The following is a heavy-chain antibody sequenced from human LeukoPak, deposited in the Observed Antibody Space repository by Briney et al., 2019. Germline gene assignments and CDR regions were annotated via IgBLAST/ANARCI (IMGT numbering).Heavy chain of an antibody. J-gene: IGHJ4*02. CDR3: TKPQYGSGTEWGPYDY. V-gene: IGHV3-15*01. Sequence: GGSLRLSCAASGFTFSNAWMSWVRQAPGKGLEWVGRIKSKTDGGTTDYAAPVKGRFTISRDDSKNTLYLQMDSLRAEDTAVYYCTKPQYGSGTEWGPYDYWGQGTLVTVSS. D-gene: IGHD3-10*01. CDR1: GFTFSNAW. CDR2: IKSKTDGGTT.